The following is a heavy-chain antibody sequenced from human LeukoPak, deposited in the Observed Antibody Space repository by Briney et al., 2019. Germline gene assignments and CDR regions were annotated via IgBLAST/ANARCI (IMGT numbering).Heavy chain of an antibody. CDR1: GXTVSSNY. Sequence: GGSLRLSCAASGXTVSSNYMSWVRQAPGKGLEWVSVIYSGGSTYYADSVKGRFTISRDNSKNTLYLQMNSLRAEDTAVYYCARALGGRDGYDYWGQGTLVTVSS. CDR2: IYSGGST. CDR3: ARALGGRDGYDY. J-gene: IGHJ4*02. V-gene: IGHV3-66*01. D-gene: IGHD5-24*01.